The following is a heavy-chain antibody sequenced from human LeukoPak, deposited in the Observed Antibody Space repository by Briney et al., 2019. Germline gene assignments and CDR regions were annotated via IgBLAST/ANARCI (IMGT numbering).Heavy chain of an antibody. V-gene: IGHV4-4*02. Sequence: SETLSLTCAVSGVSISSNLWWTWVRQPPGKGLEWIAEVHHSGSINYNPSLKSRVTISVDKAKNQFSLNLNSVTAADTAVYYCARGGDRSFDYWGQGTLVTVSS. CDR2: VHHSGSI. D-gene: IGHD3-10*01. CDR1: GVSISSNLW. CDR3: ARGGDRSFDY. J-gene: IGHJ4*02.